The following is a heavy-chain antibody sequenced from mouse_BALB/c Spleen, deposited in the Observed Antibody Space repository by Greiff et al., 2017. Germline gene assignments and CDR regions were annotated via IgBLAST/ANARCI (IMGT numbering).Heavy chain of an antibody. J-gene: IGHJ2*01. CDR1: GYTFTSYW. CDR3: ARRGGVFDY. V-gene: IGHV1S132*01. Sequence: QVQLQQSGAELVKPGASVKLSCKTSGYTFTSYWIQWVKQRPGQGLGWIGEIFPGTGTTYYNEKFKGKATLAIDTSSSTAYMQLSSLTSEDSAVYFFARRGGVFDYWGQGTTLTVSS. CDR2: IFPGTGTT.